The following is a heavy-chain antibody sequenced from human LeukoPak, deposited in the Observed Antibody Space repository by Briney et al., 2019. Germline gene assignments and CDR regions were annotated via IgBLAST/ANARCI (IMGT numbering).Heavy chain of an antibody. Sequence: PGGSLRLSCAASGFTSSSSAMSWVRQAPGKGLEWVSAISGSGDNTYYAGSVKGRFTIFRDNSKNMLYLQMNSLRAEDTALYYCASQKANFYDSSGDVWGQGTTVTVSS. CDR3: ASQKANFYDSSGDV. V-gene: IGHV3-23*01. D-gene: IGHD3-22*01. CDR1: GFTSSSSA. CDR2: ISGSGDNT. J-gene: IGHJ6*02.